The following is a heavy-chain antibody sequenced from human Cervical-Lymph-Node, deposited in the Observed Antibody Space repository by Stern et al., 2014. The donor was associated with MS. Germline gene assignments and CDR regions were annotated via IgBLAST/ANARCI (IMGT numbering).Heavy chain of an antibody. CDR1: GYAFTSYY. CDR2: INPNSGST. Sequence: QVQLVESGAEVMTPGRSVTLSCQASGYAFTSYYIHWVRQVPGQGLEWVGIINPNSGSTSYAQKFQGRVTMTRDTSTSTVYMEVSSLRSEDTAVYYCAREVAGYRLGMMDVWGQGTSVTVSS. V-gene: IGHV1-46*01. CDR3: AREVAGYRLGMMDV. D-gene: IGHD6-19*01. J-gene: IGHJ6*02.